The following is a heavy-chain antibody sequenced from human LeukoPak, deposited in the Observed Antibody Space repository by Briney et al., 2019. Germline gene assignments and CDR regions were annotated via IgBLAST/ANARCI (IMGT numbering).Heavy chain of an antibody. J-gene: IGHJ6*03. V-gene: IGHV1-69*06. Sequence: SVKVSCKVSGGTFSSYAISWVRQAPGQGLEWMGGIIPIFGTANYAQKFQGRVTITADKSTSTAYMELSSLRSEDTAVYYCARAGFGGFGVYYYSMDVWGKGTTVTVSS. CDR2: IIPIFGTA. CDR1: GGTFSSYA. CDR3: ARAGFGGFGVYYYSMDV. D-gene: IGHD3-10*01.